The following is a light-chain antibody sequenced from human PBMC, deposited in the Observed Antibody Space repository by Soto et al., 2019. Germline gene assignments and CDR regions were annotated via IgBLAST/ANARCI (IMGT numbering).Light chain of an antibody. CDR3: QQYNDYSWT. Sequence: DIQMTQSPSSLSASVGDRVTITCRASQSISSYLNWYQQKPGKAPRLLIYKASTLEIGVPSRFSGSGSGTEFTLTISSLQPDDVATYYCQQYNDYSWTFGQGTKVEIK. CDR2: KAS. J-gene: IGKJ1*01. CDR1: QSISSY. V-gene: IGKV1-5*03.